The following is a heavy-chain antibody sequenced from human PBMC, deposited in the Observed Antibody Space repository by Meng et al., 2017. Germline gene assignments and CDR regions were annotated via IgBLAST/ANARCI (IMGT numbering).Heavy chain of an antibody. D-gene: IGHD3/OR15-3a*01. CDR2: MNPNSGNT. Sequence: QVQLVASGAEVTTPRPTVKVSCKASGSTFHSYDIHWVRQATGQGLEWMGWMNPNSGNTCYAQKFQGRVTLTRNTSISTAYMELSSLRSEDTAVYYCARGPNRWTGFDYWGQGTLVTVSS. V-gene: IGHV1-8*01. J-gene: IGHJ4*02. CDR1: GSTFHSYD. CDR3: ARGPNRWTGFDY.